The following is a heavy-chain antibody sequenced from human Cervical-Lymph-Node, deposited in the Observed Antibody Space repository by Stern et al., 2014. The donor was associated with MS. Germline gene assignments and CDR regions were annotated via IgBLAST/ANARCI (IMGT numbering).Heavy chain of an antibody. Sequence: EVQLEESGGGLVQPGGSLRLSCAASRFTFSHYWMTWVRQGPGKGLAWGANINYDGSEKSYGDSVKGRFNISRDNAQSSLYLQRNSLRVEDTAVYYCARDSPYALDVWGQGTTVTVFS. CDR3: ARDSPYALDV. J-gene: IGHJ6*02. CDR2: INYDGSEK. V-gene: IGHV3-7*03. CDR1: RFTFSHYW.